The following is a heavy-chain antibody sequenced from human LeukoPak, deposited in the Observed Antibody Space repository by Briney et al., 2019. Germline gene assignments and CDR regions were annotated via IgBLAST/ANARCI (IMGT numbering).Heavy chain of an antibody. CDR1: GFTFSSYG. Sequence: GGSLRLSCAASGFTFSSYGMHWVRQAPGKGLEWVAFIRYDGSNKYYADSVKGRFTISRDNSKNTLYQQMNSLRAEDTAMYYCAKDHRSGWYFEAWGQGTLVTVSS. V-gene: IGHV3-30*02. CDR3: AKDHRSGWYFEA. J-gene: IGHJ4*02. CDR2: IRYDGSNK. D-gene: IGHD6-19*01.